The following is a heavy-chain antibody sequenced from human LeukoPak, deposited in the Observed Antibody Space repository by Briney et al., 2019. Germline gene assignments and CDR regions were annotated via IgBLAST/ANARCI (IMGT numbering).Heavy chain of an antibody. J-gene: IGHJ4*02. CDR1: GAPISRFY. V-gene: IGHV4-4*09. CDR3: VQTTGWPGFDY. CDR2: IYNGVPT. D-gene: IGHD6-19*01. Sequence: PSETLSLICTTSGAPISRFYWSWVRQPPGKGLEWIGNIYNGVPTFFNPSLKSRVTLSVDTSKTQFSLQLASVTAADTAVYYCVQTTGWPGFDYWGQGILLTVSS.